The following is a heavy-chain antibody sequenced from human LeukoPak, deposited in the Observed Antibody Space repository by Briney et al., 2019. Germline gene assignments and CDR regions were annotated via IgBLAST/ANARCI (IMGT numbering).Heavy chain of an antibody. D-gene: IGHD6-6*01. CDR1: GFTVSTNF. Sequence: EGSLRLSCAVSGFTVSTNFMSWVRQAPGRGLEWVSIIYADGGTSYADSVKGRFTISRDNSKNTVYLQMSSLRAEDTAVYYCARLAARPYWGQGTLVTVSS. CDR3: ARLAARPY. CDR2: IYADGGT. J-gene: IGHJ4*02. V-gene: IGHV3-53*01.